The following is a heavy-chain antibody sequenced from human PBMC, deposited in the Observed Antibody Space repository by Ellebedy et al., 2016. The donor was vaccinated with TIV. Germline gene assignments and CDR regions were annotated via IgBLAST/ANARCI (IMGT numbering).Heavy chain of an antibody. CDR3: ALFYYDTSGYTDSFGY. J-gene: IGHJ4*02. D-gene: IGHD3-22*01. CDR2: ISWNSGKI. Sequence: PGGSLRLSCAASGFTFDDYGMHWVRQAPGKGLEWVSGISWNSGKIGYSDSVKGRFTVSRDNAKNTLYLQMNSLRAEDTAVYYCALFYYDTSGYTDSFGYWGQGTLVTVSS. V-gene: IGHV3-9*01. CDR1: GFTFDDYG.